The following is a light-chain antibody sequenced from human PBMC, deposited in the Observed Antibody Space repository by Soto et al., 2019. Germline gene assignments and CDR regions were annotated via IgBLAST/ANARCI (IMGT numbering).Light chain of an antibody. CDR3: LQYNIAYT. CDR2: KES. V-gene: IGKV1-5*03. J-gene: IGKJ3*01. Sequence: EIQMTQSPATMSVSVGDRSTITGRASQSISSWLAWYQQKPGKSPNLLIYKESSLESGVPSRFSGSGSGTEFTLTTSSLQPEDFAAYYCLQYNIAYTVGPVTKVEIK. CDR1: QSISSW.